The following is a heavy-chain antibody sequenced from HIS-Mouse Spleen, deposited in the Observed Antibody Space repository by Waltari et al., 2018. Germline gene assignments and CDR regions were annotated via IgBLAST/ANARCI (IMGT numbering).Heavy chain of an antibody. Sequence: QVQLQESGPGLVKPSETLSLTCTVPGYSISSSSYYWGWIRQPPGKGLGWIGSIYYSGRTSDNPSLKSRVTISVDTSKNQFSLKLSSVTAADTAVYYCAREIPYSSSWYDWYFDLWGRGTLVTVSS. CDR2: IYYSGRT. CDR3: AREIPYSSSWYDWYFDL. V-gene: IGHV4-39*07. CDR1: GYSISSSSYY. J-gene: IGHJ2*01. D-gene: IGHD6-13*01.